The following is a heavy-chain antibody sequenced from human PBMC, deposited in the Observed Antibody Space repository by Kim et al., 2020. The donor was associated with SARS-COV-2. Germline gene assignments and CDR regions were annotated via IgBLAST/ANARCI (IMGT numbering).Heavy chain of an antibody. CDR2: LSGSGSST. CDR3: EKPPRPRSYYSVSYRYY. Sequence: GGSLRLSCATSGFNFISYAMNWVRQAPGKGLEWVSALSGSGSSTSYADSVKGRFTISRDNSRKTLYLQMSSLRPDDTVAYYCEKPPRPRSYYSVSYRYY. CDR1: GFNFISYA. D-gene: IGHD3-16*02. V-gene: IGHV3-23*01. J-gene: IGHJ6*01.